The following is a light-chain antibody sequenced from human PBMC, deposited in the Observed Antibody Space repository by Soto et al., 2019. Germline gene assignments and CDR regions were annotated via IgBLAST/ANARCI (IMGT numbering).Light chain of an antibody. Sequence: EIVMTQSPATLSVSPGERATLSCRASQSVSSNLAWYQQKPGQAPRLLIYGASTRATGIPARFSGSGSGTEFTXXISSXQSEDFAVYXCQQYNNWPPRGTFGQGTKVEIK. CDR1: QSVSSN. CDR3: QQYNNWPPRGT. V-gene: IGKV3-15*01. CDR2: GAS. J-gene: IGKJ1*01.